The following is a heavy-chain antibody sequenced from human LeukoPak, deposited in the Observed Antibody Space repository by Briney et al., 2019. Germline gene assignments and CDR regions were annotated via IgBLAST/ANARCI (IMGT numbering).Heavy chain of an antibody. CDR2: IGTSGSTI. J-gene: IGHJ4*02. V-gene: IGHV3-48*03. D-gene: IGHD5-24*01. CDR1: GFTFSNYE. CDR3: ARDRRDAYSQNFDY. Sequence: GGSLRLSCAASGFTFSNYEMNWVRQAPGKGLEWVSYIGTSGSTIYYADSVKGRFTISRHNAKNSLYLQMHSLRAEDTAVYYCARDRRDAYSQNFDYWGQGTLVTVS.